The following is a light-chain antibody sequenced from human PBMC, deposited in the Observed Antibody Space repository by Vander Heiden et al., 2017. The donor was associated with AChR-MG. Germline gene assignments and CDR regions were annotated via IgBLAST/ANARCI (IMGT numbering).Light chain of an antibody. Sequence: QSVLTQPPPVSAAPGQKVTISCSGSISNMGNHYVSWYQQPPGSAPKLLIFENNMRPSRIPDRFSGSKSGTSASLGITGLQTGDEADYYCGTWDSALSTWVFGGGTKLTVL. CDR1: ISNMGNHY. J-gene: IGLJ3*02. CDR3: GTWDSALSTWV. CDR2: ENN. V-gene: IGLV1-51*02.